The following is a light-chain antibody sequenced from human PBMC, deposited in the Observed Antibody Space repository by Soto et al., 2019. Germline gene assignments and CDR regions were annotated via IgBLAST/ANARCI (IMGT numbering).Light chain of an antibody. V-gene: IGLV2-14*01. J-gene: IGLJ2*01. CDR2: DVT. CDR3: SSHSSSGTLEV. CDR1: SSDVGGSNY. Sequence: QSVLTQPASVSGSPGQSITISCTGTSSDVGGSNYVSWYQQHPGKAPKLMIYDVTNRPSGVSNRFSGSKSGNTASLTISGLQAEDEAEYYCSSHSSSGTLEVFGGGTKVTVL.